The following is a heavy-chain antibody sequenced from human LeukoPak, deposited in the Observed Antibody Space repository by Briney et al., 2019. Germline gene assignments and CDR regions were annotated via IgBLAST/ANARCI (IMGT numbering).Heavy chain of an antibody. Sequence: SETLSLTCAVYGGSFSGYYWSWIRQPPGKGLEWIGYIYYSGSTNYNPSLKSRVTISVDTSKNQFSLKLSSVTAADTAVYCCARGGYFDWSVDYWGQGTLVTVSS. CDR1: GGSFSGYY. CDR2: IYYSGST. J-gene: IGHJ4*02. D-gene: IGHD3-9*01. CDR3: ARGGYFDWSVDY. V-gene: IGHV4-59*01.